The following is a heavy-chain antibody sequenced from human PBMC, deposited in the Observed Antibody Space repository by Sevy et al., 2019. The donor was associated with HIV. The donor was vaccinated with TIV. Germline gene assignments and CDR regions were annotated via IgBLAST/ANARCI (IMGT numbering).Heavy chain of an antibody. V-gene: IGHV1-18*01. Sequence: ASVKVSCKASGYTFTSYGISWVRQAPGQGLEWMGWISAYNGNTNYAQKLQGRVTMTTDRSTSTAYMELRSLRSDDTAVYYCARDIVVVPAATDYYYYGMDVWGQGTTVTVSS. D-gene: IGHD2-2*01. CDR3: ARDIVVVPAATDYYYYGMDV. J-gene: IGHJ6*02. CDR1: GYTFTSYG. CDR2: ISAYNGNT.